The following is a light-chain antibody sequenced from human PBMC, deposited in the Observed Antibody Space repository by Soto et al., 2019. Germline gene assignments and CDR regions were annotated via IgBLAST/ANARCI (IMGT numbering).Light chain of an antibody. V-gene: IGKV3-15*01. CDR1: QSVSSN. Sequence: EIVMTQSPATLSVSPGERATLSCRASQSVSSNLAWYQQKPGQAPRLLIYGASTRATGFPARFSGSGSGTEFTLTISSLQSEDFAVYSCQQFSNWPYTFGQGTKLEIK. CDR3: QQFSNWPYT. J-gene: IGKJ2*01. CDR2: GAS.